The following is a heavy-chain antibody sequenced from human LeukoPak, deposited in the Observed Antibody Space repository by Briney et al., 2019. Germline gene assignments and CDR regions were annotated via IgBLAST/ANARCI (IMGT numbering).Heavy chain of an antibody. J-gene: IGHJ1*01. CDR3: ARALYYYDSSGYYPGNFQH. CDR1: GGTFISYA. D-gene: IGHD3-22*01. CDR2: IIPIFGTA. Sequence: SVKVSCKASGGTFISYAISWVRQAPGQGLEWMGRIIPIFGTANYAQKFQGRVTITTDESTSTAYMELSSLRSEDTAVYYCARALYYYDSSGYYPGNFQHWGQGTLVTVSP. V-gene: IGHV1-69*05.